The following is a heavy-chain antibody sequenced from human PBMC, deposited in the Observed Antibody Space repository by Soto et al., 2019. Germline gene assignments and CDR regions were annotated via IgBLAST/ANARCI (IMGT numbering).Heavy chain of an antibody. V-gene: IGHV3-64D*06. Sequence: PGGSLRLSCLASGFTFSTYAMHWVRQAPGRGLEYVSAVSSNGRITDYADPVKGRFTISKDSSKNMVFLQMRSLRAEDTAMYYCVKEEGYYFDYWGQGILVTVSS. CDR3: VKEEGYYFDY. CDR2: VSSNGRIT. J-gene: IGHJ4*02. CDR1: GFTFSTYA.